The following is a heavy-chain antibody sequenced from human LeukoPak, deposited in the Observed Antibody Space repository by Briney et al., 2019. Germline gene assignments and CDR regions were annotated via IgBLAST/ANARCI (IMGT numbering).Heavy chain of an antibody. CDR2: INHSGST. CDR3: ARVIGYCSSTSCYGSSDFDY. CDR1: GRSFSGYY. J-gene: IGHJ4*02. V-gene: IGHV4-34*01. D-gene: IGHD2-2*03. Sequence: PSETLSLTCAVYGRSFSGYYWSWIRQPPGKGLEWIGEINHSGSTNYTPSLKCRVTISVDTSKNQFSLKLSSVTAADTAVYYCARVIGYCSSTSCYGSSDFDYWGQGTLVTVSS.